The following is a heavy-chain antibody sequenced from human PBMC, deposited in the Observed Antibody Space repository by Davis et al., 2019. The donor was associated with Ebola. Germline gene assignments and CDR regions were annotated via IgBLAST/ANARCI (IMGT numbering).Heavy chain of an antibody. J-gene: IGHJ4*02. V-gene: IGHV5-51*01. CDR3: ARHFRSSSWSNFDY. CDR1: GYSFSSYW. CDR2: IYPGDSDS. D-gene: IGHD6-13*01. Sequence: GGSLRLSCKGSGYSFSSYWIGWVRQMPGRGLEWMGIIYPGDSDSRYSPSFQGQVTISADKSITTAYLQWSSLKASDTAIYYCARHFRSSSWSNFDYWGQGTLVTVSS.